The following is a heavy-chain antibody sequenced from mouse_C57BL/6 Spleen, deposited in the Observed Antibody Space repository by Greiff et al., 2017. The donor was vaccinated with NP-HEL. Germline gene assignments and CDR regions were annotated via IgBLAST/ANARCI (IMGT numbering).Heavy chain of an antibody. V-gene: IGHV1-50*01. J-gene: IGHJ2*01. CDR3: ARGGYYGYYDY. Sequence: VQLKQPGAELVKPGASVKLSCKASGYTFTSYWMQWVKQRPGQGLEWIGEIDPSDSYTNYNQKFKGKATLTVDTSSSTAYMQLSSLTSEDSAVYYCARGGYYGYYDYWGQGTTLTVSS. CDR1: GYTFTSYW. CDR2: IDPSDSYT. D-gene: IGHD1-1*01.